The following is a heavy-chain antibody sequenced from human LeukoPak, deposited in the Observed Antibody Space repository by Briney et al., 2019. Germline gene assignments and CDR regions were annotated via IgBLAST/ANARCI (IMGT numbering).Heavy chain of an antibody. J-gene: IGHJ4*02. V-gene: IGHV3-7*01. CDR2: IEGDGSEK. Sequence: GGSLRLSCAASGFTFDDYAMHWVRQAPGKGLEWVANIEGDGSEKNYVDSVKGRFIISRDNAKNSLYLQMNSLRAEDTAVYFCAREPTAVGLWGQGTLVTVSS. CDR3: AREPTAVGL. CDR1: GFTFDDYA. D-gene: IGHD1-26*01.